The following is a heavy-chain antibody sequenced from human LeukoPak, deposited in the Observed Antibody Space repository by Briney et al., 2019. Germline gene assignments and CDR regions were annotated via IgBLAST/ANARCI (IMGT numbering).Heavy chain of an antibody. CDR2: IRGGGENT. Sequence: GGSLRLSCAASGFTFSTYSMSLVRQAPGKGLEWVSAIRGGGENTYYADSVKGRFTISRDNSKDTLSLQMNSLRAEDTAVYYCAKISWDGRGTFYWGQGTLVTVSS. V-gene: IGHV3-23*01. CDR1: GFTFSTYS. J-gene: IGHJ4*02. CDR3: AKISWDGRGTFY. D-gene: IGHD2-15*01.